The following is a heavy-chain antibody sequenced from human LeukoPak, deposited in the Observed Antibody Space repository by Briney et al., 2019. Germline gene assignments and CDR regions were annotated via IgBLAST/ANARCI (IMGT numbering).Heavy chain of an antibody. D-gene: IGHD6-25*01. CDR1: GYAFTSYD. CDR3: ARELRRDDI. V-gene: IGHV1-8*03. Sequence: ASVKVSCKASGYAFTSYDINWVRQATGQGLEWMGYMNPNSGNGGYAQKFQGRVTITTDTSISTAYMELSGLTSEDTAVYYCARELRRDDIWGQGTLVTVSS. CDR2: MNPNSGNG. J-gene: IGHJ3*02.